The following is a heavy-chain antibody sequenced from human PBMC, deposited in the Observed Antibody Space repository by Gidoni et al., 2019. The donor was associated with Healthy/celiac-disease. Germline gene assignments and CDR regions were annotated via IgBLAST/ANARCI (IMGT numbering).Heavy chain of an antibody. CDR3: ARLGGSSGYKGNAFDI. D-gene: IGHD3-22*01. Sequence: QLQLQESGPGLVKPSETLSLTCTVSGGSISSSSYYWGWIRQPPGKGLEWIGSIYYSGSTYYNPSLKSRVTISVDTSKNQFSLKLSSVTAADTAVYYCARLGGSSGYKGNAFDIWGQGTMVTVSS. CDR1: GGSISSSSYY. J-gene: IGHJ3*02. CDR2: IYYSGST. V-gene: IGHV4-39*01.